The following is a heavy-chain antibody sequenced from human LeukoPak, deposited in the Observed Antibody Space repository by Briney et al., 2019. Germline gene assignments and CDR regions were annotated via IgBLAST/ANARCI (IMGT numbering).Heavy chain of an antibody. Sequence: GRSLRLSCAASGFTFSSYGMHWVRQAPGKGLEWVAVIWYDGSNKYYADSVKGRFTIPRDNSKNTLYLQMNSLRAEDTAVYYCARDTAQWLVRSSRLGYWGQGTLVTVSS. CDR2: IWYDGSNK. CDR3: ARDTAQWLVRSSRLGY. J-gene: IGHJ4*02. D-gene: IGHD6-19*01. V-gene: IGHV3-33*01. CDR1: GFTFSSYG.